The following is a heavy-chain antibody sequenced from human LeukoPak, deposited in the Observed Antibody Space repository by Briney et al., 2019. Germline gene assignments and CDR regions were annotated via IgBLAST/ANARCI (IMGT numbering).Heavy chain of an antibody. CDR1: GYTFTSYG. D-gene: IGHD6-19*01. V-gene: IGHV1-18*01. J-gene: IGHJ4*02. CDR2: ISAYNGNT. CDR3: ARERSGWYVDY. Sequence: ASVTVSCKASGYTFTSYGISWVRQAPGQGLEWMGWISAYNGNTNYAQKLQGRVTMTTDTSTSTAYMGLRSLRSDDTAVYYCARERSGWYVDYWGQGTLVTVSS.